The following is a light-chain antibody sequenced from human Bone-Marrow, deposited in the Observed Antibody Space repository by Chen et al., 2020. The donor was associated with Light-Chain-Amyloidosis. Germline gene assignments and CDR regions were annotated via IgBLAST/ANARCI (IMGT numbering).Light chain of an antibody. V-gene: IGLV3-21*02. J-gene: IGLJ3*02. CDR1: NIGSTS. Sequence: SYVLTQPSSVSVAPGQTATIACGGNNIGSTSVHWYQQTPGQAPLLVVFDDSGRPSGSPVRVSGSNSGNTATLTISRVEAGDEADYCCQVWDRSSDRPVFGGGTKLTVL. CDR3: QVWDRSSDRPV. CDR2: DDS.